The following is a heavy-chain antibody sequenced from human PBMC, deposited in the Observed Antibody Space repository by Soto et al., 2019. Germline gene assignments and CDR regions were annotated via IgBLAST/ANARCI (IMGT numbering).Heavy chain of an antibody. Sequence: ASVKVSSKASGYTFTSYGSSWVRQATGQGFEWMGWISAYNGNTNYAQKLQGRVTMTTDTSTSTAYMELRSLRSDDTAVYYCAREVPYRYGPANAGFDPWGQGTLVTVSS. D-gene: IGHD5-18*01. V-gene: IGHV1-18*01. CDR3: AREVPYRYGPANAGFDP. CDR2: ISAYNGNT. CDR1: GYTFTSYG. J-gene: IGHJ5*02.